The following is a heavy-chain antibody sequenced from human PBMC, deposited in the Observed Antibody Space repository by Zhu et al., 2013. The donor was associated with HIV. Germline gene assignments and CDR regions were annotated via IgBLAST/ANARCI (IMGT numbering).Heavy chain of an antibody. J-gene: IGHJ5*02. CDR3: ARDWVGNGARGDNWFDP. Sequence: EVQLVESGGGLVKPGGSLRLSCAASGFTFSSYSMNWVRQAPGKGLEWVSSISSSSSYIYYADSVKGRFTISRDNAKNSLYLQMNSLRAEDTAVYYCARDWVGNGARGDNWFDPWGQGTLVTVSS. V-gene: IGHV3-21*01. D-gene: IGHD1-26*01. CDR1: GFTFSSYS. CDR2: ISSSSSYI.